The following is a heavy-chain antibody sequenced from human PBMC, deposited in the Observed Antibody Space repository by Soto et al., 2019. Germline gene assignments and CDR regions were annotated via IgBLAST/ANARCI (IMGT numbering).Heavy chain of an antibody. J-gene: IGHJ4*02. V-gene: IGHV4-34*01. Sequence: SETLSLTCAVYGGSFSGYYWSWIRQPPGKGLEWIGEINHSGSTNYNPSLKSRVTISVDTSKNQFSLKLSSVTAADTAVYYCARRGYDFWSGSPVDYWGQGTLVTVS. CDR1: GGSFSGYY. D-gene: IGHD3-3*01. CDR3: ARRGYDFWSGSPVDY. CDR2: INHSGST.